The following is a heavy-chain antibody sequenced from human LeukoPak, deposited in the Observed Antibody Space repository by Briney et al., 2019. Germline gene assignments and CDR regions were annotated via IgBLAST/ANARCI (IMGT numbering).Heavy chain of an antibody. CDR1: GLTFNNYA. J-gene: IGHJ6*02. V-gene: IGHV3-23*01. CDR3: ATSWGPDTSAFRWGRDGMDV. Sequence: GGSLRLSCAVSGLTFNNYAMSWVRQAPGKGLEWVSAISKSGDHTYYAASAKGRFTIYRDNSKNTQYLQMNSLRAEGTAVYYCATSWGPDTSAFRWGRDGMDVWGQGTTVIVSS. CDR2: ISKSGDHT. D-gene: IGHD3-16*01.